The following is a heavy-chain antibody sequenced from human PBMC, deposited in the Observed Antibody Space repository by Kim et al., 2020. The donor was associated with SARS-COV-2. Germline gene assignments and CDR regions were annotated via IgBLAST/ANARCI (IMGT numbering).Heavy chain of an antibody. D-gene: IGHD3-16*01. Sequence: GGSLRLSCAASGFPFRNYAMHWVRQAPGKGLEWVALMSFDGSYKYYPDSVKGRFTISKDNSRDTLYLQMDSLRGDDTAIYYCAREITVGGYYLDSWGPGT. CDR2: MSFDGSYK. CDR1: GFPFRNYA. V-gene: IGHV3-30*04. CDR3: AREITVGGYYLDS. J-gene: IGHJ4*02.